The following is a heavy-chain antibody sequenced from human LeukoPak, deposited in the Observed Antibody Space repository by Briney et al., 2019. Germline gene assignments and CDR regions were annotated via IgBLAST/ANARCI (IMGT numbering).Heavy chain of an antibody. CDR1: GYTFTSYG. D-gene: IGHD1-26*01. V-gene: IGHV1-8*02. Sequence: ASVKVSCKASGYTFTSYGISWVRQAPGQGLEWMGWMNPNSGNTGYAQKFQGRVTMTRNTSISTAYMELSSLRSEDTAVYYCARMSYYDAFDIWGQGTMVTVSS. J-gene: IGHJ3*02. CDR2: MNPNSGNT. CDR3: ARMSYYDAFDI.